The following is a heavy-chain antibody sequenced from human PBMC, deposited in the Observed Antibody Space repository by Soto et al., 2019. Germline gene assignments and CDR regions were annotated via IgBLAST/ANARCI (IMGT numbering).Heavy chain of an antibody. CDR1: GGTFSSYA. V-gene: IGHV1-69*13. CDR2: IIPIFGTA. D-gene: IGHD3-22*01. Sequence: SVKVSCKASGGTFSSYAISWVRQAPGQGLEWMGGIIPIFGTANYAQKFQGRVTITADESTSTAYMELSSLRSEDTAVYYCARDPSDYYDSGSRFDPWGQGTLVTV. CDR3: ARDPSDYYDSGSRFDP. J-gene: IGHJ5*02.